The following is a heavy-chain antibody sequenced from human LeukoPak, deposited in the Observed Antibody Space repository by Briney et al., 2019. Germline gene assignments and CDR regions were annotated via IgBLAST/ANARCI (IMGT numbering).Heavy chain of an antibody. V-gene: IGHV4-59*08. CDR1: GGSMSPYH. CDR3: ARAVSGRFDY. CDR2: IYYSGST. D-gene: IGHD6-19*01. J-gene: IGHJ4*02. Sequence: SETLSLTCTVSGGSMSPYHWGWIRQTPGKGLEWTGYIYYSGSTNYNPSLNSRVTISVDTSKNQFSLRLSSVTAADTAIYYCARAVSGRFDYWGQGTLVTVSS.